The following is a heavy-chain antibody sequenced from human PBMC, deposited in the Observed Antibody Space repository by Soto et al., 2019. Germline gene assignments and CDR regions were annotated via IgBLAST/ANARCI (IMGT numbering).Heavy chain of an antibody. D-gene: IGHD6-6*01. J-gene: IGHJ6*03. V-gene: IGHV3-23*01. Sequence: EVQLLESGGGLVQPGGSLRLSCAASGFTFISYAMTWVRQAPGRGLEWVSGISGGGDRTFYADSVKGRFAISRDNSKSTLYLQMNSLRADDTVVFYCARTFRSSSGYYYMDDWGKGTTVTVSS. CDR1: GFTFISYA. CDR3: ARTFRSSSGYYYMDD. CDR2: ISGGGDRT.